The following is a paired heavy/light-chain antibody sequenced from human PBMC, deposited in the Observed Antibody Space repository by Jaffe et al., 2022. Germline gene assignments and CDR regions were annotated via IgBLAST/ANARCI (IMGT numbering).Heavy chain of an antibody. V-gene: IGHV4-61*08. J-gene: IGHJ5*02. CDR3: ARGTGTTFA. CDR2: IYDSGTT. D-gene: IGHD1-1*01. Sequence: QVQLQESGPGLVKPSESLSLTCTVSGGSVSSGGYYWSWIRQPPGKGLEWIGYIYDSGTTNYNPSLKSRVTISVDTSKNQFSLRLSSVTTADTAFYYCARGTGTTFAWGQGTLVTVSS. CDR1: GGSVSSGGYY.
Light chain of an antibody. CDR3: CSYAGTNTSWV. V-gene: IGLV2-23*02. CDR2: EVT. CDR1: SSDIGNYNL. Sequence: QSALTQPASVSGSPGQSITISCTGTSSDIGNYNLVSWYQHHPGKAPKLMIYEVTKRPSGVSNRFSGSKSGNTASLTISGLQAEDESDYFCCSYAGTNTSWVFGGGTKLTVL. J-gene: IGLJ3*02.